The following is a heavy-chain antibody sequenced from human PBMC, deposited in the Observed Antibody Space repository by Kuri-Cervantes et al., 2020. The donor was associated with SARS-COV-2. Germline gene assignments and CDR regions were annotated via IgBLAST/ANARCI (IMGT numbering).Heavy chain of an antibody. Sequence: GESLKISCAASGFTFSDYYMSWIRRAPGKGLEWVSYISSSSSYTNYADSVKGRFTISRDNAKNSLYLQMNSLRAEDTAVYYCARGSLWRGGYNSHYYYGMDVWGQGTTVTVSS. CDR2: ISSSSSYT. CDR1: GFTFSDYY. D-gene: IGHD5-24*01. J-gene: IGHJ6*02. CDR3: ARGSLWRGGYNSHYYYGMDV. V-gene: IGHV3-11*06.